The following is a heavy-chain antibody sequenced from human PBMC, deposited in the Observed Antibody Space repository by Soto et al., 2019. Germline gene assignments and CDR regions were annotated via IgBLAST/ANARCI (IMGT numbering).Heavy chain of an antibody. V-gene: IGHV3-74*01. D-gene: IGHD1-26*01. J-gene: IGHJ5*02. CDR1: GFTFNTHW. Sequence: PGGSLRLSCAASGFTFNTHWMHWVRQAPGKGLVWVARINGDGSSISYADSVKGRLTISRDNARNTLYLQMSNLRVEDTAVYYCAGDSPHDASVAGDLWGQGTLVTVSS. CDR2: INGDGSSI. CDR3: AGDSPHDASVAGDL.